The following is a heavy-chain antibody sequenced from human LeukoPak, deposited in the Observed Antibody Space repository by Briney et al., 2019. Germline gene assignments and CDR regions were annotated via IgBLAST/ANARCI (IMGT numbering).Heavy chain of an antibody. CDR2: IWYDGGNK. D-gene: IGHD1-14*01. J-gene: IGHJ3*02. Sequence: PAGSLRLSCAASGFTFSSYGMHWVRQAAGKGLEWVALIWYDGGNKYYADSVKGRFTISRDNSKNTLYLQMNSLRAEDTAVYYCARVHNPAQQNDAFDIWGQGTMVTVSS. CDR1: GFTFSSYG. CDR3: ARVHNPAQQNDAFDI. V-gene: IGHV3-33*01.